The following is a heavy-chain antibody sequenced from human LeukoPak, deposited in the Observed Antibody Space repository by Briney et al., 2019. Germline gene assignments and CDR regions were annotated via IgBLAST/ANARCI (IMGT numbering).Heavy chain of an antibody. V-gene: IGHV3-33*01. D-gene: IGHD3/OR15-3a*01. CDR3: ARHKDWTFDY. CDR1: GFTFGSYD. CDR2: IWYDGSNK. Sequence: PGGSLRLSCAASGFTFGSYDMHWVRQAPGKGLEWVAVIWYDGSNKYYADSVKGRFTISRDISKNTLYLQMNSLRAEDTAVYYCARHKDWTFDYWGQGTPVTVSS. J-gene: IGHJ4*02.